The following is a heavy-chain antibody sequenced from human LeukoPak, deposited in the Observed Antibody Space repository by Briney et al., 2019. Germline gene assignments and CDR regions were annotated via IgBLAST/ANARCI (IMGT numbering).Heavy chain of an antibody. CDR2: IYSGGST. D-gene: IGHD2-21*01. CDR3: ARDHPNLWGNWFDP. J-gene: IGHJ5*02. Sequence: GGSLRLSCAASGFTVGSNYLSWVRQAQGKGLEWAQVIYSGGSTYYADSVKGRFTISRDNSKNTLYLQMNSLRAEDTAVYYCARDHPNLWGNWFDPWGQGTLVTVSS. CDR1: GFTVGSNY. V-gene: IGHV3-53*01.